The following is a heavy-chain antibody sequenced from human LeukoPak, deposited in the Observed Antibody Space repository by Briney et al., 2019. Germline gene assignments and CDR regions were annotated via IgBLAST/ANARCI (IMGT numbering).Heavy chain of an antibody. V-gene: IGHV4-39*01. J-gene: IGHJ4*02. CDR2: IYYSGST. CDR1: GGSISSSSYY. CDR3: ARHSRSDYYDSSGYYSLRDSNFDY. D-gene: IGHD3-22*01. Sequence: SETLSLTCTVSGGSISSSSYYWGWIRQPPGKGLEWIGSIYYSGSTYYNPSLKSRVTISVDTSKNQFSLKLSSVTAADTAVYYCARHSRSDYYDSSGYYSLRDSNFDYWGQGTLVPVSS.